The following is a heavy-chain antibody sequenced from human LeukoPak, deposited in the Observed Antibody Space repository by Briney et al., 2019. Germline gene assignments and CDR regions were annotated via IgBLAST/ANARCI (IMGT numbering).Heavy chain of an antibody. D-gene: IGHD2-2*01. CDR2: ISGSGGST. CDR3: AKDRGVVPAAISDY. CDR1: GFTFSSYA. Sequence: GGSLRLSCAASGFTFSSYAMSWVRQAPGKGLEWVSAISGSGGSTYYADSVKGRFTISRDNSKNTLYLQMNSLRAEDTAVHYCAKDRGVVPAAISDYWGQGTLVTVSS. J-gene: IGHJ4*02. V-gene: IGHV3-23*01.